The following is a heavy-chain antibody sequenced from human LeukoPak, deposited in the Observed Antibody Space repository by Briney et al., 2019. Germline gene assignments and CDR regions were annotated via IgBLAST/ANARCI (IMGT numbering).Heavy chain of an antibody. CDR3: AKTYRGSGDYFAFDV. Sequence: GGSLRLSCAASKFTFSNYAMSWVRQGPGKGLDWVSSISDSRGSTYYADSVKGRFTISRDNSQNTLFLQMNGLRAEDTAVYYCAKTYRGSGDYFAFDVWGQGTMVTVSS. V-gene: IGHV3-23*01. CDR2: ISDSRGST. J-gene: IGHJ3*01. CDR1: KFTFSNYA. D-gene: IGHD4-17*01.